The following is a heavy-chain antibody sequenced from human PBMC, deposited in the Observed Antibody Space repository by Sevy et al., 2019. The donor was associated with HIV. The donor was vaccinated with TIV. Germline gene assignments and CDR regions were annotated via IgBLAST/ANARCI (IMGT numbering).Heavy chain of an antibody. V-gene: IGHV3-23*01. CDR3: AKVVRNDSLYYYGMDV. CDR1: GFTFSSYA. J-gene: IGHJ6*02. D-gene: IGHD1-1*01. Sequence: GGSLRLSCAASGFTFSSYAMSWVRQAPGKGLEWVSAISGSGGSTYYADSVKGRFTISRDNSKNTLYLQMNSLRAEDTAVYYCAKVVRNDSLYYYGMDVWGQGTTVTVSS. CDR2: ISGSGGST.